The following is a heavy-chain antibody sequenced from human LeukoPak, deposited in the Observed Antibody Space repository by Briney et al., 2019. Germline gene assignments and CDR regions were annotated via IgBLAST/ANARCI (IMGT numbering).Heavy chain of an antibody. CDR3: ARGARGYSYGDIDY. CDR1: GYTFTSYA. D-gene: IGHD5-18*01. J-gene: IGHJ4*02. Sequence: ASVKVSCKASGYTFTSYAMHWVRQAPGQRLEWMGWINAGNGNTKYSQKFQGRVTITRDTSASTAYMELSSLRSDDTAVYYCARGARGYSYGDIDYWGQGTLVTVSS. CDR2: INAGNGNT. V-gene: IGHV1-3*01.